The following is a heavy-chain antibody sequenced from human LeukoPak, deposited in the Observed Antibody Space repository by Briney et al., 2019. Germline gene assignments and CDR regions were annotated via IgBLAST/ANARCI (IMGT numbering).Heavy chain of an antibody. CDR2: IYYSGST. J-gene: IGHJ3*02. V-gene: IGHV4-38-2*01. CDR1: GFTFSSYA. CDR3: ARLFSGAFDI. Sequence: GSLRLSCAASGFTFSSYAMSWVRQAPGKGLEWIGSIYYSGSTYYNPSLKSRVTISVDTSKNQFSLKLSSVTAADTAVYYCARLFSGAFDIWGQGTVVTVSS. D-gene: IGHD3-10*01.